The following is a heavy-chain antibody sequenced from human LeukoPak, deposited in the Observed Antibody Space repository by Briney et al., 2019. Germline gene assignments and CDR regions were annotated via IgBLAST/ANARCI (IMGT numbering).Heavy chain of an antibody. D-gene: IGHD1-26*01. V-gene: IGHV3-30*18. J-gene: IGHJ4*02. CDR2: ISYDGSQK. CDR3: AKDGDGIVGTTSHDY. Sequence: PGGSLRLSCAASGFTFSSYSMNWVRQAPGKGLEWVAVISYDGSQKYYADSVKGRFTIYRDNSKNTLYLQMNSLRAEDTAVYYCAKDGDGIVGTTSHDYWGQGTLVTVSS. CDR1: GFTFSSYS.